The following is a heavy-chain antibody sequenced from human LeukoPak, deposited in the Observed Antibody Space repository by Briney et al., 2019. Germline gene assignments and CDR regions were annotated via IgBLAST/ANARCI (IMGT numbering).Heavy chain of an antibody. CDR3: AREATFPPSRFFDWSRSSGWFAP. CDR2: ISSSGSTI. D-gene: IGHD3-9*01. Sequence: GGSLRLSCAASGFTFSDYYMSWIRQAPGKGLEWVSYISSSGSTIYYADSVKGRFTISRDNAKNSLYLQMNSLRAEDTAVYYCAREATFPPSRFFDWSRSSGWFAPGAQEPRVPVSS. J-gene: IGHJ5*02. CDR1: GFTFSDYY. V-gene: IGHV3-11*01.